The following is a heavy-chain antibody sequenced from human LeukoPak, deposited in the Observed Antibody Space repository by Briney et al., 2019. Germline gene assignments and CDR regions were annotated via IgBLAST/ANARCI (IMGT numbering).Heavy chain of an antibody. J-gene: IGHJ4*02. V-gene: IGHV3-30*02. CDR3: ASSSSYYFDY. CDR1: GFTSSSYG. Sequence: GGSLRLSCAASGFTSSSYGLHWVRQAPGKGLEWVAFIPYDGSNKYYADSVKGRFTISRDNSKNTLYLQMYSLRAEDTAVYYCASSSSYYFDYWGPGTLVTVSS. CDR2: IPYDGSNK. D-gene: IGHD3-10*01.